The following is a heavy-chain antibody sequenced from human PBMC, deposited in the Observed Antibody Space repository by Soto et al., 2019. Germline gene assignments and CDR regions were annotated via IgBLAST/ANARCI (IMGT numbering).Heavy chain of an antibody. Sequence: GGSLRLSCASSGFTFSIYSMNWVRQAPGKGLEWLAIIWFDGVKEYYAESVRGRFTISIDNSKNTVFLQMDTVGAEDSALYYCTRATFDVWGQGTTVTVSS. J-gene: IGHJ6*02. CDR2: IWFDGVKE. V-gene: IGHV3-33*08. CDR1: GFTFSIYS. CDR3: TRATFDV.